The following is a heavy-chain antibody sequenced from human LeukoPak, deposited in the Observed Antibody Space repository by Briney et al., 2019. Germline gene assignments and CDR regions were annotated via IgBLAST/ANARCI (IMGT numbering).Heavy chain of an antibody. D-gene: IGHD3-22*01. CDR2: ISGSGGST. CDR1: GFTFSNYE. Sequence: GGSLRLSCAASGFTFSNYEMNWVRQAPGKGLEWVSAISGSGGSTYYADSVKGRFTISRDNAKNSLYLQMNSLRAEDTAVYYCARDGGVTYYYDSSGYFVDYWGQGTLVTVSS. V-gene: IGHV3-48*03. CDR3: ARDGGVTYYYDSSGYFVDY. J-gene: IGHJ4*02.